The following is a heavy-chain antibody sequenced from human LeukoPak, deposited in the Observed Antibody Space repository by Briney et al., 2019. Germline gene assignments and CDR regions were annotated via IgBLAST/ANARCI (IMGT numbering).Heavy chain of an antibody. CDR1: GSTFSNAW. D-gene: IGHD2-15*01. Sequence: PGGSLRLSCAASGSTFSNAWMSWVRQAPGKGLEWVGRIKSKTDGGTTDYAAPVKGRFTISRDDSKNTLYLQMNSLKTEDTAVYYCTTEGIVVVVAAEDDFDYWGQGTLVTVSS. CDR3: TTEGIVVVVAAEDDFDY. CDR2: IKSKTDGGTT. J-gene: IGHJ4*02. V-gene: IGHV3-15*01.